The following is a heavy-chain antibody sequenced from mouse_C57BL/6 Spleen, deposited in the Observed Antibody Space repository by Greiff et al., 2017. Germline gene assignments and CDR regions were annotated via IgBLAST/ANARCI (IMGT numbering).Heavy chain of an antibody. CDR3: ARDYDYDDWYFDV. CDR2: IDPSDSET. CDR1: GYTFTSYW. J-gene: IGHJ1*03. D-gene: IGHD2-4*01. Sequence: QVQLQQPGAELVRPGSSVKLSCKASGYTFTSYWMHWVKQRPIQGLEWIGNIDPSDSETHYNQKFKGKATLTVDKSSSTAYMQLSSLTSEDSAVYYCARDYDYDDWYFDVWGTGTTVTVSS. V-gene: IGHV1-52*01.